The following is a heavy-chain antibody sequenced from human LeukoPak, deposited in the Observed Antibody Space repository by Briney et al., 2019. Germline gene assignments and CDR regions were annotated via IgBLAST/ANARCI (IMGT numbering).Heavy chain of an antibody. D-gene: IGHD4-17*01. V-gene: IGHV3-23*01. J-gene: IGHJ4*02. CDR3: AKSPTVTTDYYFDY. CDR1: GFSFSSYA. CDR2: ISGSGGST. Sequence: GGSLRLSCAASGFSFSSYAMSWARQAPGKGLEWVSAISGSGGSTYYADSVKGRFTISRDNSKNTLYLQMNSLRAEDTAVYYCAKSPTVTTDYYFDYWGQGTLVTVSS.